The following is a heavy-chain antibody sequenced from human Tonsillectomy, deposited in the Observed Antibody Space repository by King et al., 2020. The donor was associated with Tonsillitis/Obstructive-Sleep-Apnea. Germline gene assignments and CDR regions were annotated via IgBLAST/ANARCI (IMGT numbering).Heavy chain of an antibody. CDR1: GFTFSSYA. D-gene: IGHD1-26*01. Sequence: VQLVESGGGVVQPGRSLRLSCAASGFTFSSYAMHWVRQAPGKGLEWVAVISYDGSNKYYADSVKGRFTISRDNSKNTLYLQMNSLRAEDTAVYYCARLYSGSCLDYWGQGTLVTVSS. CDR3: ARLYSGSCLDY. J-gene: IGHJ4*02. CDR2: ISYDGSNK. V-gene: IGHV3-30*04.